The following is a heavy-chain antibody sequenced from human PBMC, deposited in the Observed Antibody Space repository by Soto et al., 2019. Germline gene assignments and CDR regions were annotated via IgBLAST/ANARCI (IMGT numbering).Heavy chain of an antibody. CDR3: ASTATRYYYDSSGYYPFDY. Sequence: SETLSLTCTVSGGSISSGGYYWSWIRQHPGKGLEWIGYIYYSGSTYYNPSLKSRVTISVDTSKNQFSLKLSSVTAADTAVYYCASTATRYYYDSSGYYPFDYWGQGTLVTVSS. CDR1: GGSISSGGYY. D-gene: IGHD3-22*01. V-gene: IGHV4-31*03. J-gene: IGHJ4*02. CDR2: IYYSGST.